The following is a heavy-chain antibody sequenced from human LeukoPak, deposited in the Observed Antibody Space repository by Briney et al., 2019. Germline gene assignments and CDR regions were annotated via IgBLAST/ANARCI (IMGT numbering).Heavy chain of an antibody. CDR1: GDSVSSNNDA. D-gene: IGHD3-16*01. CDR2: TYYRSKWYN. Sequence: SRTLSLTCAISGDSVSSNNDAWNWIRQSPSRGLEWLGRTYYRSKWYNDYAVSVKSRITINPDTSKNQFSLQLNSVTPEDTAVYYCARERFEAFDYWGQGTLVTVSS. V-gene: IGHV6-1*01. J-gene: IGHJ4*02. CDR3: ARERFEAFDY.